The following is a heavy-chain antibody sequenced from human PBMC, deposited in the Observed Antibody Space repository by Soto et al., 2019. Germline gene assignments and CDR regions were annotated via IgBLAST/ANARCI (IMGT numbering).Heavy chain of an antibody. Sequence: PGGALRLSCAASGFTFSRYSMNWVRQAPGKGLEWVSYISSSSSTIYYADSVKGRFTISRDNAKNSLYLQMNSLRDEDTAVYYCARDLTYYYDSSGYSHFDYWGQGTLVTVSS. J-gene: IGHJ4*02. V-gene: IGHV3-48*02. D-gene: IGHD3-22*01. CDR3: ARDLTYYYDSSGYSHFDY. CDR2: ISSSSSTI. CDR1: GFTFSRYS.